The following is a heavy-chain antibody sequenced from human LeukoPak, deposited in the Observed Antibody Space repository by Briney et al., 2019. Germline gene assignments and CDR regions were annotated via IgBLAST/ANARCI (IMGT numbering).Heavy chain of an antibody. CDR2: ISWNSGSI. J-gene: IGHJ3*02. CDR3: AKDIVWFGELLGAFDI. CDR1: GFTFSSYA. V-gene: IGHV3-9*01. Sequence: GGSLRLSCAASGFTFSSYAMHWVRQAPGKGLEWVSGISWNSGSIGYADSVKGRFTISRDNAKNSLYLQMNSLRAEDTALYYCAKDIVWFGELLGAFDIWGQGTMVTVSS. D-gene: IGHD3-10*01.